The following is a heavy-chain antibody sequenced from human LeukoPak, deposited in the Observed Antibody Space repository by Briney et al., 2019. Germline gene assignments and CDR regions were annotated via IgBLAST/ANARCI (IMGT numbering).Heavy chain of an antibody. CDR2: IGGSGTRT. Sequence: GGSLRLSCSASGFTFTTYGMNWVRQAPGKGLEWVSGIGGSGTRTYYADSVKGRFTISRDNSKNTLYLQMNSLRDEDTAVYYCAKDSGWILFDDWGQGTLVTVSS. D-gene: IGHD2-2*03. CDR1: GFTFTTYG. V-gene: IGHV3-23*01. J-gene: IGHJ4*02. CDR3: AKDSGWILFDD.